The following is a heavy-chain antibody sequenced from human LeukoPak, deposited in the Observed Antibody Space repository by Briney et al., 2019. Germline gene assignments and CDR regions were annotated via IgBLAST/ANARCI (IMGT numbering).Heavy chain of an antibody. V-gene: IGHV3-30*03. CDR2: ISYDGSNK. D-gene: IGHD3-10*01. Sequence: GGSLRLSCAASGFTFSDYDMHWVRQAPGKGLEWVAVISYDGSNKYYADSVRGRFTISRDNSKNTLYLQMNSLRAEDTAVYYCARDLGMVSGDYWGQGTLVTVSS. CDR3: ARDLGMVSGDY. J-gene: IGHJ4*02. CDR1: GFTFSDYD.